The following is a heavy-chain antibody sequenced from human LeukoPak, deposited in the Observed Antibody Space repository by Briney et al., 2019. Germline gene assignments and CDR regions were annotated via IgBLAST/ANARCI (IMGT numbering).Heavy chain of an antibody. CDR3: ARFVAASHPVRGP. CDR2: IDPSDSYT. CDR1: GYSFTSYW. V-gene: IGHV5-10-1*01. J-gene: IGHJ5*02. D-gene: IGHD2-15*01. Sequence: GESLKISCKGSGYSFTSYWISWVRQMPGKGLEWMGRIDPSDSYTNYSPSFQGHVTISADKSISTDYLQWTSLKASDSAMYYCARFVAASHPVRGPWGQGTLVTVSS.